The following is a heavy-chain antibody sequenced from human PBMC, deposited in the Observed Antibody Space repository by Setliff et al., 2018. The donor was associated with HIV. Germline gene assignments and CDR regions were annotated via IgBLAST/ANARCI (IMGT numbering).Heavy chain of an antibody. V-gene: IGHV1-69*05. CDR1: GGTFSNYS. CDR3: ARDFGGYCSSMSCPGLFDP. CDR2: IIPISGTA. J-gene: IGHJ5*02. Sequence: SVKVSCKASGGTFSNYSMSWVRQAPGQGLEWMGGIIPISGTANYAQKFQGRVTITTDESTSTAYMELSGLRSEDTAVYYCARDFGGYCSSMSCPGLFDPWGQGTLVTVSS. D-gene: IGHD2-2*01.